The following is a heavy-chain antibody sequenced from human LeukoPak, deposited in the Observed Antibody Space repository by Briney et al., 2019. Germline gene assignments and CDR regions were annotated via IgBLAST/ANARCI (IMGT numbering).Heavy chain of an antibody. CDR1: GGSISTPY. CDR3: ARGLLEYSSSSGSYYFDY. V-gene: IGHV4-59*11. J-gene: IGHJ4*02. Sequence: SETLSLTCTVSGGSISTPYWSWLRQSPGKGLEWIGYIYYSGSTNYNPSLKSRVTISVDTSKNQFSLKLSSVTAADTAVYYCARGLLEYSSSSGSYYFDYWGQGTLVTVSS. D-gene: IGHD6-6*01. CDR2: IYYSGST.